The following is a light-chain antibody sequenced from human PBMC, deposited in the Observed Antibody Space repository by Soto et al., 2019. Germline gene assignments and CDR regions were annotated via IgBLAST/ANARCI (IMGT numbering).Light chain of an antibody. CDR1: SSDVGGYNY. J-gene: IGLJ1*01. V-gene: IGLV2-14*03. CDR3: SSFTSSSVYV. CDR2: DVT. Sequence: QSVLTQPASVSGSPGQSITISCTGTSSDVGGYNYVSWYQHHPGKAPKLMIYDVTNRPSGVSNRFSGSKSGNTASLTISGLQAEDEADYYCSSFTSSSVYVFGMGTKVT.